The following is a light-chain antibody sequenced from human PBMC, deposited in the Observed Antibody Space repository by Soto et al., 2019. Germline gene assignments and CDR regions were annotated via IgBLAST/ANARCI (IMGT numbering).Light chain of an antibody. CDR1: QSVSSNS. V-gene: IGKV3-20*01. J-gene: IGKJ1*01. Sequence: IVLTQSPGTLSSSPGERSTLSCRASQSVSSNSLAWFQQKPGQAPXXLXYGASTSATGIPARFSGSGSGTDFTLTLTRLEPEDSAVSFGQQYGGPPQTWAFGQGTKVDIK. CDR2: GAS. CDR3: QQYGGPPQTWA.